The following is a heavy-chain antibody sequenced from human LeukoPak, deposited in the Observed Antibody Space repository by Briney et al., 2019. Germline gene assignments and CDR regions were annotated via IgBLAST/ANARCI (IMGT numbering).Heavy chain of an antibody. CDR3: ARGRSGSYYYYYYSMDV. CDR2: IKEDGSEK. D-gene: IGHD1-26*01. V-gene: IGHV3-7*01. CDR1: GFMFSSYW. J-gene: IGHJ6*03. Sequence: GGSLRLSCAASGFMFSSYWMSWVRQAPGKGLEWVADIKEDGSEKSYVDSVKGRFTISRDNAKNSLYLQMNSLRAEDTAVYYCARGRSGSYYYYYYSMDVWGKGTTVTVSS.